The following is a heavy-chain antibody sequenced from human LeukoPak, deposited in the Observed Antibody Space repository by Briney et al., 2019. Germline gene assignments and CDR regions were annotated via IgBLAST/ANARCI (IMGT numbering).Heavy chain of an antibody. Sequence: SETLSLTCAVYGGSFSGYYWSWIRQPPGKGLEWIGEINHSGSTNYNPSLKSRVTISVDTSKNQFSLKLSSVTAADTAVYYCARDAFGGAVADYWGQGTLVTVSS. CDR3: ARDAFGGAVADY. J-gene: IGHJ4*02. CDR2: INHSGST. CDR1: GGSFSGYY. D-gene: IGHD6-19*01. V-gene: IGHV4-34*01.